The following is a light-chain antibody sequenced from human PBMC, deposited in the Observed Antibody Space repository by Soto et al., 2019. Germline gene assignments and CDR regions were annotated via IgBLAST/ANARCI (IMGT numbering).Light chain of an antibody. Sequence: VQMIQSPSSLSASVGDRVTITCRASQDVYTFLAWYRQRPGRAPELLIYDASTLQAGVPSRFSGDGFGTHFILTISSLQPEDVATYYCQHYNKAPWTFGQGTKV. J-gene: IGKJ1*01. CDR2: DAS. V-gene: IGKV1-27*01. CDR1: QDVYTF. CDR3: QHYNKAPWT.